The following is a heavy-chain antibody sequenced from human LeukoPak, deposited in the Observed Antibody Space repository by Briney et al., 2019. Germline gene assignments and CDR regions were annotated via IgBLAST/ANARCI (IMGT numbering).Heavy chain of an antibody. CDR1: GYTFTSYY. D-gene: IGHD2-2*01. J-gene: IGHJ6*02. CDR2: INPSGGST. V-gene: IGHV1-46*01. CDR3: ARDSNIVAVPAATYYYYYGMDV. Sequence: VASVKVSCKASGYTFTSYYMHWVRQAPGQGLEWMGIINPSGGSTSYAQKLQGRVTMTTDTSTSTAYMELRSLRSDDTAVYYCARDSNIVAVPAATYYYYYGMDVWGQGTTVTVSS.